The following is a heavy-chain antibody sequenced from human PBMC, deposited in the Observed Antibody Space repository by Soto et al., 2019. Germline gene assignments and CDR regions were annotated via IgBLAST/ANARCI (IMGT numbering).Heavy chain of an antibody. CDR2: IYYSGST. Sequence: PSETLSLTCAVYGGSFSGYYWSWIRQPPGKGLEWIGYIYYSGSTNYNPSLKSRVTISVDTSKNQFSLKLSSVTAADMAVYYCARDQGDTVGYFDYWGQGTLVTVSS. D-gene: IGHD5-12*01. CDR3: ARDQGDTVGYFDY. V-gene: IGHV4-34*11. J-gene: IGHJ4*02. CDR1: GGSFSGYY.